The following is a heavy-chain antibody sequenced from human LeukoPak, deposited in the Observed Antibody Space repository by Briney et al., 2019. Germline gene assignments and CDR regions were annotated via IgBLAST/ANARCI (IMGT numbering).Heavy chain of an antibody. D-gene: IGHD4-11*01. CDR1: GGSIGSSSYY. CDR3: ARSYSYYYYYYGMDV. Sequence: SETLSLTCTVSGGSIGSSSYYWSWIRQPPGKGLEWIGYIYYSGSTNYNPSLKSRVTISVDTSKNQFSLNLSSVTAADTAVYYCARSYSYYYYYYGMDVWGQGTTVTVSS. J-gene: IGHJ6*02. CDR2: IYYSGST. V-gene: IGHV4-61*05.